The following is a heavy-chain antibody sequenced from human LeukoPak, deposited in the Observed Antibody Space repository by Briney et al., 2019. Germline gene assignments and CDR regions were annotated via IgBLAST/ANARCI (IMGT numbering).Heavy chain of an antibody. CDR2: IYSGGST. Sequence: GGSLRLSCAASGFTVSSNYMSWVRQAPGKGLEWVSVIYSGGSTYYADSVKGRYTISRDNSKNTLYLQMNSLRAEDTAVYYCGRGSIAAVCTALDYWGQGTLATVSS. J-gene: IGHJ4*02. CDR1: GFTVSSNY. D-gene: IGHD6-13*01. V-gene: IGHV3-53*01. CDR3: GRGSIAAVCTALDY.